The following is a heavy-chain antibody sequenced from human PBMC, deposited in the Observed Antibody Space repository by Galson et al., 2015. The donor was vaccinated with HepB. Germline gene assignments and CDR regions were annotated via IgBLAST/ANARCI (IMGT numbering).Heavy chain of an antibody. CDR3: ARGVWFGGLWTDF. J-gene: IGHJ4*02. Sequence: SLRLSCAASGFTFNTYGMHWVRQAPGKGLEWVAAISFDGIGTYYADSVKGRFTISRDNSENTLYLQMNSLTTQDTAVYYCARGVWFGGLWTDFWGQGTLVTVSS. CDR1: GFTFNTYG. D-gene: IGHD3-10*01. CDR2: ISFDGIGT. V-gene: IGHV3-30*03.